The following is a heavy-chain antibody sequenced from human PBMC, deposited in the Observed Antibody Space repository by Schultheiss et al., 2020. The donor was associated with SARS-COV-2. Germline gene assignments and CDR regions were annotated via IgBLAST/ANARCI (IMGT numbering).Heavy chain of an antibody. Sequence: GGSLRLSCAASGFTFSSYAMRWVRQAPGKGLEWVSAISGSGGSTYYADSVKGRFTISRDNSKNTLYLQMNSLRAEDTAVYYCAKDRLGRALRFLEWLLPDYWGQGTLVTVSS. CDR1: GFTFSSYA. CDR2: ISGSGGST. V-gene: IGHV3-23*01. J-gene: IGHJ4*02. D-gene: IGHD3-3*01. CDR3: AKDRLGRALRFLEWLLPDY.